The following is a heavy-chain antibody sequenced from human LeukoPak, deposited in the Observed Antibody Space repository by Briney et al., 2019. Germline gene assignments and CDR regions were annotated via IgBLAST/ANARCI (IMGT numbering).Heavy chain of an antibody. J-gene: IGHJ5*02. CDR2: IYYSGST. Sequence: SETLSLTCTVSGGSISSSSYYWGWIRQPPGKGLEWIGSIYYSGSTYYNPSLKSRVTISVDTSKNQFSLKLSSVTAADTAVYYCARVGALEGGNPWDRWFEPWGPGALVTVSS. D-gene: IGHD1-26*01. CDR3: ARVGALEGGNPWDRWFEP. V-gene: IGHV4-39*01. CDR1: GGSISSSSYY.